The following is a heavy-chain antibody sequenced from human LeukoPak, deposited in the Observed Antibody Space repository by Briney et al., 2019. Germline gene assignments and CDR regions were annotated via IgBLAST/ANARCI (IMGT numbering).Heavy chain of an antibody. V-gene: IGHV4-30-4*01. CDR3: ARVRDGYNFAAFDI. CDR1: GGSISSGDYY. D-gene: IGHD5-24*01. CDR2: IYYSGST. Sequence: SETLSLTCTVSGGSISSGDYYWSWTRQPPGKGLEWIGYIYYSGSTYYNPSLKSRVTISVDTSKNQFSLKLSSVTAADTAVYYCARVRDGYNFAAFDIWGQGTMVTVSS. J-gene: IGHJ3*02.